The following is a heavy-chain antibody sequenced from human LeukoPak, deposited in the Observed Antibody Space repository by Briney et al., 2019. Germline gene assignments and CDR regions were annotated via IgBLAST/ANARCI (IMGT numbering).Heavy chain of an antibody. Sequence: GGSLRLSCAASGFTFSSHWMHWVRQAPGKGLAWVSDIKGDGSYITYADSVKGRFTISRDNAKNTLYLQMNSLRAEDTAIYYCARGTIVAAGIDYWGQGSLVTVSS. CDR1: GFTFSSHW. J-gene: IGHJ4*02. D-gene: IGHD6-13*01. V-gene: IGHV3-74*01. CDR2: IKGDGSYI. CDR3: ARGTIVAAGIDY.